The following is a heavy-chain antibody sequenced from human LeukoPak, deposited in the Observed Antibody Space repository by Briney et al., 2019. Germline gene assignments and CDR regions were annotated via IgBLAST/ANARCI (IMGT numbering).Heavy chain of an antibody. Sequence: ASVKVSCKASGYTFTSYGISWVRQAPGQGLEWMGWISAYNGNTNYAQKLQGRVTMTTDTSTSTAYMELRSLRSDDTAVYYCARALWHYGSGSFPFDYWGQGTLVTVSS. D-gene: IGHD3-10*01. CDR3: ARALWHYGSGSFPFDY. V-gene: IGHV1-18*01. CDR1: GYTFTSYG. J-gene: IGHJ4*02. CDR2: ISAYNGNT.